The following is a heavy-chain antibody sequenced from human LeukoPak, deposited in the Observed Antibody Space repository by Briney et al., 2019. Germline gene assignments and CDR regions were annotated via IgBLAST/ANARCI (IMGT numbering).Heavy chain of an antibody. Sequence: SGPTLVNPTQTLTLTCTFSGFSLSTSGMRVRWIRQPPGKALEWLSRIDWDDDKFYSTSLKTRLTISKDTSKNQVVLTMTNMDPVDTATYYCARTGRDGYLNYWYFDLWGRGTLVTVSS. CDR1: GFSLSTSGMR. CDR2: IDWDDDK. V-gene: IGHV2-70*04. CDR3: ARTGRDGYLNYWYFDL. D-gene: IGHD5-24*01. J-gene: IGHJ2*01.